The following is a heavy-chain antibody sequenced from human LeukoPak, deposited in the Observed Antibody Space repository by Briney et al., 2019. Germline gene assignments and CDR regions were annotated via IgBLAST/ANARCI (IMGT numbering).Heavy chain of an antibody. J-gene: IGHJ4*02. D-gene: IGHD6-19*01. CDR1: GFAFSDAW. Sequence: GGSLRLSCAASGFAFSDAWMSWVRQAPGKGLEWVGRIKTKTDGGATVYAAPVKGRFTISRDDSKNTLYLQMDSLETEDTAVYYCASKSSDGWYSRYWGQGTRVTVSS. CDR3: ASKSSDGWYSRY. V-gene: IGHV3-15*01. CDR2: IKTKTDGGAT.